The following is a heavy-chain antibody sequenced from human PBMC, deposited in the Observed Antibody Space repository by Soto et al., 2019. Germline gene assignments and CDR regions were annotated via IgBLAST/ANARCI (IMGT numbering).Heavy chain of an antibody. CDR2: IWYDGSST. CDR3: AKPRGGQPGPFDD. J-gene: IGHJ4*02. D-gene: IGHD3-16*01. Sequence: GGSLRLSCAASGFTFSSLGMHWVRQAPGKGLEWVAVIWYDGSSTYYADSVKGRFTISRDNSKNTLYLQMNSLRVEDTAVYYCAKPRGGQPGPFDDWGQGTLVTVSS. V-gene: IGHV3-33*06. CDR1: GFTFSSLG.